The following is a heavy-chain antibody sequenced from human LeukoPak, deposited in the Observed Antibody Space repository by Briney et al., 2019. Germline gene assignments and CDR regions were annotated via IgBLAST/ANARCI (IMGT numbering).Heavy chain of an antibody. Sequence: PGGSLRLSCAASGFTFSSYSMNWVRQAPGKGLEWVSSISSSSSYIYYADSVKGRFTISRDNAKNSLYLQMNSLRAEDTAVYYCARDPFSTVTPFDYWAREPWSPSPQ. CDR2: ISSSSSYI. CDR1: GFTFSSYS. D-gene: IGHD4-17*01. CDR3: ARDPFSTVTPFDY. J-gene: IGHJ4*02. V-gene: IGHV3-21*01.